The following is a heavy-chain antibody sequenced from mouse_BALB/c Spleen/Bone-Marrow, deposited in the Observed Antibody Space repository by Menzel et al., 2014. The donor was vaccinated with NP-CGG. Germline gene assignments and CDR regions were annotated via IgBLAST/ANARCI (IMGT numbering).Heavy chain of an antibody. V-gene: IGHV1-31*01. CDR1: GYSFTGYY. D-gene: IGHD1-1*01. J-gene: IGHJ4*01. Sequence: VHLQQPGPELVKPGASVKISCKSSGYSFTGYYMHWVKQSHVKGLEWIGRINPYNGATSDNQNFKDKASLTVDKSSSTAYMELHSLTSEDSAVYYCARSYGSPYYYAMDYWGQGTSVTVSS. CDR2: INPYNGAT. CDR3: ARSYGSPYYYAMDY.